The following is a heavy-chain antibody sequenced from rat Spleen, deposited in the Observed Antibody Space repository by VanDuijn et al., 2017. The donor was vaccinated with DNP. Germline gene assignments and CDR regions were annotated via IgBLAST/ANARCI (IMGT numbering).Heavy chain of an antibody. V-gene: IGHV5-7*01. D-gene: IGHD3-8*01. CDR3: TSNPHIRTAAPFDY. Sequence: EVQLVESGGGLVQPGRSLKLSCAVSGITFSDHNMAWVRQAPKKSLEWVATISYDGSDTYYSDSVKGRFSLSRDNAKSTLYLQVNSLRSEDTATYYCTSNPHIRTAAPFDYWGQGVMVTVSS. CDR2: ISYDGSDT. J-gene: IGHJ2*01. CDR1: GITFSDHN.